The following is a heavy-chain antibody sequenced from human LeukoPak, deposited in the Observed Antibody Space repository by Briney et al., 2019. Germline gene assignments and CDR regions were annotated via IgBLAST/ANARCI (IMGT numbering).Heavy chain of an antibody. CDR3: ARYVWGSYPTFEDY. D-gene: IGHD3-16*02. CDR2: ISYGGST. CDR1: GFTFSSYG. V-gene: IGHV4-59*01. J-gene: IGHJ4*02. Sequence: PGGSLRLSCAASGFTFSSYGMHWIRQPPGKGLEWIGYISYGGSTNYNPSLKSRVTISVDTSKNKFSLKLSSVTAADTAVYYCARYVWGSYPTFEDYWGQGTLVTVSS.